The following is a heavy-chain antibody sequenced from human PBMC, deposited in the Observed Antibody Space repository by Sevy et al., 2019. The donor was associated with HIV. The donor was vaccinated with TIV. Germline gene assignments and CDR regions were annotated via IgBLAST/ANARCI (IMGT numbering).Heavy chain of an antibody. CDR1: GGSVSSGSYY. Sequence: SETLSLTYTVSGGSVSSGSYYWSWIRQPPGKGLEWIGYIYYSGSTNYNPSLKSRVTISVDTSKNQFSLKLSSVTAADTAVYYCARDIKRAITGTTIYYYYYGMDVWGQGTTVTVSS. J-gene: IGHJ6*02. V-gene: IGHV4-61*01. CDR2: IYYSGST. D-gene: IGHD1-7*01. CDR3: ARDIKRAITGTTIYYYYYGMDV.